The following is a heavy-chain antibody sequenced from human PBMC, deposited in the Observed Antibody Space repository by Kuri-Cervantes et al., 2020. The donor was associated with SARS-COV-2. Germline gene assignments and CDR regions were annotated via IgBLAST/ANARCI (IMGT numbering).Heavy chain of an antibody. V-gene: IGHV1-69*06. CDR3: ARSSEGPYYYYMDV. Sequence: SVKVSCKASGGTFSSYAVTWVRQAPGQGLEWMGRIIPLFGTTIYAQKFQGRVTLTADKSTNTAYMELSSLRSEDTAVYYCARSSEGPYYYYMDVWGKGTTVTVSS. CDR2: IIPLFGTT. CDR1: GGTFSSYA. D-gene: IGHD3-10*01. J-gene: IGHJ6*03.